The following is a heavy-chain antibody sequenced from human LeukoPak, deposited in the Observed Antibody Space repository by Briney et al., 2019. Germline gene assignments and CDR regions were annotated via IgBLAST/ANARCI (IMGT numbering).Heavy chain of an antibody. Sequence: SETLSLTCTVSGGSISSYYWSWIRQPAGKGLEWIGRIYTSGSTNYNPSLKSRVTMSVDTSKNQFSLKLSSVTAADTAVYYCARDLPLPYSSSWPWYFDLWGRGTLVTVSS. CDR2: IYTSGST. D-gene: IGHD6-13*01. V-gene: IGHV4-4*07. CDR3: ARDLPLPYSSSWPWYFDL. J-gene: IGHJ2*01. CDR1: GGSISSYY.